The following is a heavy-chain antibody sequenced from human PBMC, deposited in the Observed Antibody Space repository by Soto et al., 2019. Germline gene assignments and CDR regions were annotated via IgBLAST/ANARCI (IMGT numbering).Heavy chain of an antibody. J-gene: IGHJ6*02. CDR3: ASAERSPHGHYYYGMDV. V-gene: IGHV1-18*04. Sequence: ASVKVSCKASGYTFTSYGISWVRQAPGQGLEWMGWISAYNGNTNYAQKLQGRVTMTTDTSTSTAYMELRSLRSDDTAVYYCASAERSPHGHYYYGMDVWGQGTKVTVSS. CDR1: GYTFTSYG. D-gene: IGHD1-26*01. CDR2: ISAYNGNT.